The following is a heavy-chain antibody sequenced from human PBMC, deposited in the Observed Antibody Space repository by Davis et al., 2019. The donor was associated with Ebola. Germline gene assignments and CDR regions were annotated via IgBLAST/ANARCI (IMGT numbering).Heavy chain of an antibody. D-gene: IGHD6-6*01. CDR3: ARAKYYGMDV. CDR2: INNDGSIT. CDR1: GFTFSSSW. J-gene: IGHJ6*04. Sequence: GESLKISCAASGFTFSSSWMHWVSQAPGKGLVWVSLINNDGSITTYADSVKGRFTISRDNAKNKRYLQMNNLRAEDTAVYYCARAKYYGMDVWGKGTTVTVSS. V-gene: IGHV3-74*01.